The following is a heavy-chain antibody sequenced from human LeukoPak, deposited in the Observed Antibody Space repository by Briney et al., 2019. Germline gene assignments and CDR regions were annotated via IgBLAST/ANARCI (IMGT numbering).Heavy chain of an antibody. CDR3: ARVEGSSWYVPYYYYYGMDV. CDR2: ISAYNGNT. J-gene: IGHJ6*02. CDR1: GYTFTSYG. Sequence: ASVKVSCKPSGYTFTSYGISWVRPAPGQGLEWMGWISAYNGNTNYAQKLQGRVTMTTDTSTSTAYMELRSLRSDDTAVYYCARVEGSSWYVPYYYYYGMDVWGQGTTVTVSS. V-gene: IGHV1-18*01. D-gene: IGHD6-13*01.